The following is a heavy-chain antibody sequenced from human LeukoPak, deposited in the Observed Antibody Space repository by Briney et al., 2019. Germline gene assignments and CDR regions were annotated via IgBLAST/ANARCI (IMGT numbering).Heavy chain of an antibody. Sequence: KPSETLSLTCTVSGGSISSGNYYLNWIRQPAGKGLEWIGRIYSRGSTNYNSSLKSRVTISLDTSKNQFSLKLTSVTAADTAVYYCASDKGASGWGLGYWGQGTLVTVSS. J-gene: IGHJ4*02. V-gene: IGHV4-61*02. CDR1: GGSISSGNYY. D-gene: IGHD6-19*01. CDR2: IYSRGST. CDR3: ASDKGASGWGLGY.